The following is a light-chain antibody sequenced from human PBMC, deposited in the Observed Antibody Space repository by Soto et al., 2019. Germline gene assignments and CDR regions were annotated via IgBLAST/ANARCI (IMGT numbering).Light chain of an antibody. CDR3: SSYAGSSIPVA. CDR1: SSDVGGYNF. J-gene: IGLJ2*01. V-gene: IGLV2-8*01. Sequence: QSALTQPPSASGSPGQSVTISCTGASSDVGGYNFVSWYQHHPGNAPRLMIYDVTQRPSGVPDRFFGSKSGNTASLTVSGLQVGDEAYCYCSSYAGSSIPVAFGGGTKLTVL. CDR2: DVT.